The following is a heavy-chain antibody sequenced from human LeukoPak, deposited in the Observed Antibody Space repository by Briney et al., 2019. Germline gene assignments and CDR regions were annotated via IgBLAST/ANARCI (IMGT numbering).Heavy chain of an antibody. V-gene: IGHV5-51*01. J-gene: IGHJ4*02. CDR3: ARQYCRGTNCYTGSSYYLDY. CDR2: IYPGDSAT. Sequence: GESLKISCKGSGYSFSNYWIGWVRQMPGKGLEWMGIIYPGDSATGYISSFQGQVTISADKSISTAYLQWSSLKASDTAMYYCARQYCRGTNCYTGSSYYLDYWGQGTLVTVSS. CDR1: GYSFSNYW. D-gene: IGHD2-2*02.